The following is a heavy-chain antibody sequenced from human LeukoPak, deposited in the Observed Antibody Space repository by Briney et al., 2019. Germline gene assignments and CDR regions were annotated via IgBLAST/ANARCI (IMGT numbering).Heavy chain of an antibody. CDR1: GYTFTSYG. D-gene: IGHD3-22*01. CDR3: ARGTTHYYDSSGDAFDI. V-gene: IGHV1-18*01. J-gene: IGHJ3*02. Sequence: ASVKVSCKASGYTFTSYGISWVRQAPGQGLEWMGWISAYNGNTNYAQKLQGRVTMTTDTSTSTAYMKLRSLRSDDTAVYYCARGTTHYYDSSGDAFDIWGQGTMVTVSS. CDR2: ISAYNGNT.